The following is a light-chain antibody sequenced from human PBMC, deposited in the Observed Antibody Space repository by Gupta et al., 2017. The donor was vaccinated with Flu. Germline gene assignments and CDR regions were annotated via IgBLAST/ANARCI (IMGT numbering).Light chain of an antibody. V-gene: IGKV1-33*01. J-gene: IGKJ2*01. CDR3: HRENNHRPT. CDR2: DAS. Sequence: DIQMTQSPSSLSASVGDRVTITCQASQDISRYLNWYQKKPGKAPKLLIYDASNLKTGVPSRFSGSGSGTDFTFTISIRHPEHSATSYCHRENNHRPTFGPGTKVELK. CDR1: QDISRY.